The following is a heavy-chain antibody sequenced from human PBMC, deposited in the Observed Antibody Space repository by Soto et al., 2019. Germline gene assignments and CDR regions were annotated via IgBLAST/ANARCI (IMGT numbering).Heavy chain of an antibody. D-gene: IGHD4-17*01. Sequence: PGGSLRLSCAASEFTFSNYAMHWVRQTPGKGLQWLAVISYDGNNKYYADSVEGRFTISRDNSKNTVYLQMNSLRLEDTAVYYCARGPSYSDSYFDHRGQRTLVTVSS. CDR3: ARGPSYSDSYFDH. CDR1: EFTFSNYA. J-gene: IGHJ4*02. CDR2: ISYDGNNK. V-gene: IGHV3-30*03.